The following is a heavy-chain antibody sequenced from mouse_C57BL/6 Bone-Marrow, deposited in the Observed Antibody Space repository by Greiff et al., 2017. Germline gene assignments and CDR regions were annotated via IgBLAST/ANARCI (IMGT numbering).Heavy chain of an antibody. CDR2: IDPSDSYT. CDR3: ASCDYGWDY. CDR1: GYTFTSYW. V-gene: IGHV1-59*01. Sequence: QVQLQQPGAELVRPGTSVKLSCKASGYTFTSYWMHWVKQRPGQGLEWIGVIDPSDSYTNYNQKFKGKATLTVDTSSSTAYMQLSSLTSEDSAVYYCASCDYGWDYWGQGTSVTVSS. D-gene: IGHD2-4*01. J-gene: IGHJ4*01.